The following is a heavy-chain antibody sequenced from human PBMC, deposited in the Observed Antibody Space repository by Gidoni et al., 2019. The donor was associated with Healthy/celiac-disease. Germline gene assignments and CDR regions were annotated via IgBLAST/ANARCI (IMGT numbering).Heavy chain of an antibody. CDR1: GGSISSYS. J-gene: IGHJ4*02. Sequence: QVQLQESGPGLVTPSAPLSLTCTVSGGSISSYSWTCIRQPPGKGLEWIGYIYYSGSTNYNPSLKRRVTISVDTSKNQFSLKLSSVTAADTAVYYCARRAPAEGFDYWGQGTLVTVSS. CDR3: ARRAPAEGFDY. V-gene: IGHV4-59*08. CDR2: IYYSGST.